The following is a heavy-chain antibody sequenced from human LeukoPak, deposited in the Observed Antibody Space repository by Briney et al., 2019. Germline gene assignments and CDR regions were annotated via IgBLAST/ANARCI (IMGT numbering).Heavy chain of an antibody. J-gene: IGHJ3*02. CDR1: GYTFTDYF. V-gene: IGHV1-2*02. CDR3: GINRLGKALDI. D-gene: IGHD7-27*01. Sequence: GASVKVSCEASGYTFTDYFIHWVRQTPGQGLEWMGWIGPKSGDTSYSQKFQGRVTVTRDTSISTAYMELSRLRSDDTAVYYCGINRLGKALDIWGQGTMVTVSS. CDR2: IGPKSGDT.